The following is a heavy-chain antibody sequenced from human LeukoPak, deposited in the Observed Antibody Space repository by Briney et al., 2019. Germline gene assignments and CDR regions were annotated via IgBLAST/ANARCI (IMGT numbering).Heavy chain of an antibody. D-gene: IGHD2-15*01. CDR2: INHSGST. J-gene: IGHJ3*02. Sequence: PSETLSLTCAVYGGSFSGYYWSWIRQPPGKGLEWIGEINHSGSTNYNPSLKSRVTISVDTSKNQFSLKLSSVTAADTAVYYCARVGNRRSRTDAFDIWGQGTMVTVSS. V-gene: IGHV4-34*01. CDR3: ARVGNRRSRTDAFDI. CDR1: GGSFSGYY.